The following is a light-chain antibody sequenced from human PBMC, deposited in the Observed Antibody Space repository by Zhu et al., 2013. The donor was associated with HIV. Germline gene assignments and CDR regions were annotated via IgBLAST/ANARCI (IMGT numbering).Light chain of an antibody. CDR3: AAWDDSLVWV. Sequence: QSVVTQPPSASGTPGQRVTISCSGSNSNIGSNNVDWYQHVPGTAPKLLIHSNNQRPSGVPDRFSGSKSGTSASLAISGLQSEDEAYYYCAAWDDSLVWVFGGGTKVTVL. J-gene: IGLJ3*02. V-gene: IGLV1-44*01. CDR1: NSNIGSNN. CDR2: SNN.